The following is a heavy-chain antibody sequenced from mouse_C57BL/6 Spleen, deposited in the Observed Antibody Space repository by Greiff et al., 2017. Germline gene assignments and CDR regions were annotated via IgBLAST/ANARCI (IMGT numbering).Heavy chain of an antibody. J-gene: IGHJ1*03. CDR1: GYTFTSYW. CDR2: IDPSDSYT. CDR3: ASLYDYDRYFDV. D-gene: IGHD2-4*01. V-gene: IGHV1-69*01. Sequence: QVQLQQPGAELVMPGASVKLSCKASGYTFTSYWMHWVKQRPGQGLEWIGEIDPSDSYTNYNQKFKGKSTLTVDKSSSTAYMQLSSLTSEDSAVYYCASLYDYDRYFDVGGTGTTVTVSS.